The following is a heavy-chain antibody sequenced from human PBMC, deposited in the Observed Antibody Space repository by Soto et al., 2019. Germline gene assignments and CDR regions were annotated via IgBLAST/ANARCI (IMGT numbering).Heavy chain of an antibody. D-gene: IGHD2-21*02. J-gene: IGHJ6*02. V-gene: IGHV1-69*01. Sequence: QVQLVQSGAEVKKPGSSVKVSCKASGGTFSSYAISWVRQAPGQGLEWMGGIIPIFGTANYAQKFQGRVTIPADESTSTAYVELCSLRAEDTAVYYCVGDYRTVGSRAKGGVCYYYGRDVWGQGATVAVSS. CDR3: VGDYRTVGSRAKGGVCYYYGRDV. CDR1: GGTFSSYA. CDR2: IIPIFGTA.